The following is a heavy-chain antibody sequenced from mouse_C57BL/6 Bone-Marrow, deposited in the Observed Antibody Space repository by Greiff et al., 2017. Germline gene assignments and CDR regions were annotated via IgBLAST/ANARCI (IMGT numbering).Heavy chain of an antibody. CDR2: IWRGGST. V-gene: IGHV2-5*01. CDR1: GFSLTSYG. Sequence: VMLVESGPGLVQPSQSLSITCTVSGFSLTSYGVHWVRQSPGKGLEWLGVIWRGGSTDYNAAFMSRLSITKENSKSQVFFKMNSLQADDTAIYYCATSYYGSRYYAMDYWGQGTSVTVSS. CDR3: ATSYYGSRYYAMDY. D-gene: IGHD1-1*01. J-gene: IGHJ4*01.